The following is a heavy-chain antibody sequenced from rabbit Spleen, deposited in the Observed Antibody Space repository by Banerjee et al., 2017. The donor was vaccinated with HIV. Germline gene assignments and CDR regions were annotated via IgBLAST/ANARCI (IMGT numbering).Heavy chain of an antibody. Sequence: QSLEESGGDLVKPGASLTLSCIASGVSFSSSSYMCWVRQAPGKGLEWIACIDTGSSGFTYFASWAKGRFTISKTSSTTVTLQMTSLTAADTATYFCARDTSSSFSSYGMDLWGQGTLVTVS. D-gene: IGHD1-1*01. CDR3: ARDTSSSFSSYGMDL. V-gene: IGHV1S40*01. CDR1: GVSFSSSSY. J-gene: IGHJ6*01. CDR2: IDTGSSGFT.